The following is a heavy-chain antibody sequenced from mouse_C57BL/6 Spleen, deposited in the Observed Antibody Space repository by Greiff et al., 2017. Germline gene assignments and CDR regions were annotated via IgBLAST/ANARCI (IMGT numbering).Heavy chain of an antibody. D-gene: IGHD1-1*01. J-gene: IGHJ4*01. CDR1: GYTFTSYW. CDR3: ARYYYGRYYAMDY. V-gene: IGHV1-50*01. Sequence: VQLQQSGAELVKPGASVKLSCKASGYTFTSYWMQWVKQRPGQGLEWIGEIDPSDSYTNYNQKFKGKATLTVDTSSSTAYMQLSSLTSEDSAVYYCARYYYGRYYAMDYWGQGTSVTVSS. CDR2: IDPSDSYT.